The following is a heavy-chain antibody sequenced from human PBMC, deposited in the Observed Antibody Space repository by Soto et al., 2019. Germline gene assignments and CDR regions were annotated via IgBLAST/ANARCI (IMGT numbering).Heavy chain of an antibody. CDR1: GYTFTSYG. V-gene: IGHV1-18*01. J-gene: IGHJ6*02. Sequence: ASVKVSCKASGYTFTSYGIGWVRQAPGQGLEWMGWISAYNGNTNYAQKLQGRVTMTTDTSTSTAYMELRSLRSDDTAVYYCARGHVVVSAATSSHDYYYYYGMDVWGQGTTVTVSS. CDR2: ISAYNGNT. D-gene: IGHD2-2*01. CDR3: ARGHVVVSAATSSHDYYYYYGMDV.